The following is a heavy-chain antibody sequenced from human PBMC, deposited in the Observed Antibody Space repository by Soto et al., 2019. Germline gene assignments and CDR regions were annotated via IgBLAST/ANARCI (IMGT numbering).Heavy chain of an antibody. D-gene: IGHD6-19*01. V-gene: IGHV1-24*01. CDR2: FDPEDGET. CDR1: GDTLAELS. J-gene: IGHJ4*02. CDR3: ATSLPGVAVAGTPVGY. Sequence: ASVKVSCKVSGDTLAELSMHWVRQAPGKGLEWMGGFDPEDGETIYAQKFQGRVTMTEDTSTDTAYMELSSLSSEDTAVYYCATSLPGVAVAGTPVGYWGQGTLVTVSS.